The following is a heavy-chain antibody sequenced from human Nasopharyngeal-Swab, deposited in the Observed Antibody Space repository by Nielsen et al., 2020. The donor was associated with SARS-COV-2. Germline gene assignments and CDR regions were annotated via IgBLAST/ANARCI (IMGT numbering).Heavy chain of an antibody. V-gene: IGHV3-64D*06. Sequence: GESLKISCSTSGFTFGNSALHWVRQAPGKGLEYVSAISTHGGGTYYTDSVKGRFTIYRDNSQKTLYLQMSSLRPEDTAVYYCVKGMEGYNRGGYFDYWGQGNLVTVSS. D-gene: IGHD5-24*01. J-gene: IGHJ4*02. CDR2: ISTHGGGT. CDR1: GFTFGNSA. CDR3: VKGMEGYNRGGYFDY.